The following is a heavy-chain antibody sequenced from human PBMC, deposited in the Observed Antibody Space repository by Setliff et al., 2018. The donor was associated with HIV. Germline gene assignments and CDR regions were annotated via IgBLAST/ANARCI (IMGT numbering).Heavy chain of an antibody. D-gene: IGHD5-18*01. V-gene: IGHV4-4*07. CDR2: VYSSGST. Sequence: SETLSLTCTVSGGSISDYYWTWIRQPAGKGLEWIGRVYSSGSTNCNPSLKSRVTMSVDTSTNQFSLKLNSVTAANTAVYYCARDFVYGYDFWGQGTLVTVSS. CDR3: ARDFVYGYDF. CDR1: GGSISDYY. J-gene: IGHJ4*02.